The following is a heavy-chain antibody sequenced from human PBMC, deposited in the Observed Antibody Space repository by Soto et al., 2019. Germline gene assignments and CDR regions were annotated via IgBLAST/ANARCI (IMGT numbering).Heavy chain of an antibody. CDR2: MSYDGRSQ. CDR3: AKTAHEYYNFWIGYSHFAS. D-gene: IGHD3-3*01. J-gene: IGHJ4*02. V-gene: IGHV3-30*18. Sequence: PRGPLRLSCAASEFSLSYLRLHSDRQASGKGLDWVAFMSYDGRSQYFGDSVKGRFTISRDTSKNTLYLQMDSLRVEDTAVYFCAKTAHEYYNFWIGYSHFASWGRGILVTVSS. CDR1: EFSLSYLR.